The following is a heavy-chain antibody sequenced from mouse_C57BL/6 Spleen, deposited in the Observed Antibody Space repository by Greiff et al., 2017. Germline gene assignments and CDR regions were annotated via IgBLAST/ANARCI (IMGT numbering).Heavy chain of an antibody. CDR3: ARGDSYYFDY. Sequence: QVQLKESGAELARPGASVKLSCKASGYTFTSYGISWVKQRTGQGLEWIGEIYPRSGNTYYNEKFKGKATLTADKSSSTAYMELRSLTSEDSAVYFCARGDSYYFDYWGQGTTLTVSS. CDR1: GYTFTSYG. D-gene: IGHD3-3*01. J-gene: IGHJ2*01. CDR2: IYPRSGNT. V-gene: IGHV1-81*01.